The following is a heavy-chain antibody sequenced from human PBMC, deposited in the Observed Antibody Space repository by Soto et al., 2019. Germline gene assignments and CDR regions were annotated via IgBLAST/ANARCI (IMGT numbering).Heavy chain of an antibody. D-gene: IGHD2-15*01. CDR2: IYYSGST. CDR3: AGVAYCSGGSCYDY. J-gene: IGHJ4*02. V-gene: IGHV4-61*01. Sequence: PETLSLTCTVSGGSVSSGSYYWSWIRQPPGKGLEWIGYIYYSGSTSYNPSLKSRVTISVDTSKNQFSLKLSSVTAADTAVYYCAGVAYCSGGSCYDYWGQGTLVTVSS. CDR1: GGSVSSGSYY.